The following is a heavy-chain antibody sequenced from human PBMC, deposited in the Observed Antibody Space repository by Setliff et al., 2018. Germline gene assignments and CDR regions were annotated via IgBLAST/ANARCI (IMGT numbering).Heavy chain of an antibody. CDR1: GFTFSSDA. V-gene: IGHV3-48*04. Sequence: AGGSLRLSCAASGFTFSSDAMTWVRQAPGKGLEWISKISGDGRTIYQADSVRGRFTISRDNADNSSYLQMNSLRADDTALYYCARDGVFYAMDVWGQGTTVTVSS. J-gene: IGHJ6*02. D-gene: IGHD2-2*01. CDR3: ARDGVFYAMDV. CDR2: ISGDGRTI.